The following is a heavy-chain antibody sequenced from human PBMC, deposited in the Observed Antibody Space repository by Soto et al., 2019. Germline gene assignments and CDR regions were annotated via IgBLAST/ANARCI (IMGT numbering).Heavy chain of an antibody. D-gene: IGHD6-13*01. Sequence: ASVKVSCKAIGYSFTSHYMHWVRQAPGQGLEWMGTIYPGGVNIGYAQKFKGRVTMTKDTSTSTVYMELKSLTSEDTAVYYCARDWAAAGSFDYWGQGPLVTVSS. CDR1: GYSFTSHY. CDR3: ARDWAAAGSFDY. V-gene: IGHV1-46*01. J-gene: IGHJ4*02. CDR2: IYPGGVNI.